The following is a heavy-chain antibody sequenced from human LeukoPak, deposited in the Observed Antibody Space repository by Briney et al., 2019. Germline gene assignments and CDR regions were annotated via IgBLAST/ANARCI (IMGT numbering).Heavy chain of an antibody. CDR1: GYSIGSGYY. Sequence: SETLSLTCTVSGYSIGSGYYWGWIRQPPGKGLEWIGSIYHSGSTYYNPSLKSRVTISVDTSKNQFSLKLSSVTAADTAVYYCARGGSGWYHYYYMDVWGKGTTVTVSS. V-gene: IGHV4-38-2*02. J-gene: IGHJ6*03. CDR2: IYHSGST. D-gene: IGHD6-19*01. CDR3: ARGGSGWYHYYYMDV.